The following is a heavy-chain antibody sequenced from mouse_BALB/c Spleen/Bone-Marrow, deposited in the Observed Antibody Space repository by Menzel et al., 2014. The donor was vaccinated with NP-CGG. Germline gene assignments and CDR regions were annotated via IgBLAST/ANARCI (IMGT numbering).Heavy chain of an antibody. CDR3: ARLNYYGNLFV. CDR1: GFDFSRYW. CDR2: INPESSTI. D-gene: IGHD1-1*01. J-gene: IGHJ1*01. V-gene: IGHV4-1*02. Sequence: EVQVVESGGGLVHPGGSLKLSCAASGFDFSRYWMSWVRQAPGKGLEWIGEINPESSTINYTPSLKDKFIISRDNAKNTLYLQMSKVRSEDTALYYCARLNYYGNLFVWGAGTTVTVSS.